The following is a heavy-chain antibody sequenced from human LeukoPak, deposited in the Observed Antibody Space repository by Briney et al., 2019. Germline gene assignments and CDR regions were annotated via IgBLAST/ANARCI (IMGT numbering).Heavy chain of an antibody. V-gene: IGHV1-3*03. Sequence: ASVKVSCKASGYTFTSYAIHWVRQAPGQRLGWMGWINAGNGNTKYSQEFQGRVTITRDTSASTAYMELSSLRSEDMAVYYCAREGWNYGGWFDPWGQGTLVTVSS. CDR2: INAGNGNT. J-gene: IGHJ5*02. CDR3: AREGWNYGGWFDP. CDR1: GYTFTSYA. D-gene: IGHD1-7*01.